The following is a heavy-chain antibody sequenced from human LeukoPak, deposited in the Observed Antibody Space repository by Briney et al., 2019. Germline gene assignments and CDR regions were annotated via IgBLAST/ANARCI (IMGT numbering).Heavy chain of an antibody. CDR2: ISGSGGSI. CDR1: GFTFSSYA. CDR3: AILVERWKNFDY. V-gene: IGHV3-23*01. Sequence: PGGSLRLSCADSGFTFSSYAMRWVRQAPGKGLEWVSAISGSGGSIYYADSVKGRFTISRDDSKNTLYLQMNSLRAEDTAVYYCAILVERWKNFDYWGQGTLVTVSS. J-gene: IGHJ4*02. D-gene: IGHD5-24*01.